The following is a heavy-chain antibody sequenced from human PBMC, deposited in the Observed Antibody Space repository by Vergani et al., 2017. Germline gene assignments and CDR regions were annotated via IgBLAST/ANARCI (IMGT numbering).Heavy chain of an antibody. Sequence: QVQLVESGGGVVLPGRSLRLSCAASGFTFSSYGMHWVRQAPGKGLEWVAVISYDGSNKYYADSVKGRFTISRDNSKNTLYLQMNSLRAEDTAVYYCAKIVLGFYGSGSYVPYYYYYYMDVWGKGP. CDR3: AKIVLGFYGSGSYVPYYYYYYMDV. J-gene: IGHJ6*03. D-gene: IGHD3-10*01. V-gene: IGHV3-30*18. CDR1: GFTFSSYG. CDR2: ISYDGSNK.